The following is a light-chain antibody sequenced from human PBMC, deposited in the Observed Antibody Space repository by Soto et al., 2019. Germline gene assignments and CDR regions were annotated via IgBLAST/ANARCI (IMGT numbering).Light chain of an antibody. Sequence: QSALTQPRSVSGSPGQSVTISCTGTSSDVGDYSYVSWYQQHPGKAPKLMIYDVSKRPSGVPDRSSGSKSGNTASLTISGLQAEDEADYYCCSYAGGYSFVFGTGTKLTVL. V-gene: IGLV2-11*01. CDR2: DVS. CDR3: CSYAGGYSFV. J-gene: IGLJ1*01. CDR1: SSDVGDYSY.